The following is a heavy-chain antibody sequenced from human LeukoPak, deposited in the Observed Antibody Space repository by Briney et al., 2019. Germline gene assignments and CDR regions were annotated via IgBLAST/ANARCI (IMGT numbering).Heavy chain of an antibody. Sequence: GGSLRLACAASGFTFSSYAMSWVRQAPGKGLEWVSAISGSGGSTYYADSVKGRFTISRDNSKNTLYLQMNSLRAEDTAVYYCAKDLSRYCSSTSCFKIFDYWGQGTLVTVSS. V-gene: IGHV3-23*01. D-gene: IGHD2-2*01. J-gene: IGHJ4*02. CDR1: GFTFSSYA. CDR3: AKDLSRYCSSTSCFKIFDY. CDR2: ISGSGGST.